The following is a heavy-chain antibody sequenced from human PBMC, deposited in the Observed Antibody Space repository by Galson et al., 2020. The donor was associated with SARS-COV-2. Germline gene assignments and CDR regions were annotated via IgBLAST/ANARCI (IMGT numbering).Heavy chain of an antibody. D-gene: IGHD1-26*01. CDR3: AKLAEGRRSSEDY. CDR2: IADSGTT. J-gene: IGHJ4*02. Sequence: ETSETLSLTCTVSRGSISNHYWSWIRQPPGKGLEWIGYIADSGTTNFNPPLKSRVTISLDTPKNQFSLKVNSVTAADTAVYYCAKLAEGRRSSEDYWGQGTRVTVSS. V-gene: IGHV4-59*08. CDR1: RGSISNHY.